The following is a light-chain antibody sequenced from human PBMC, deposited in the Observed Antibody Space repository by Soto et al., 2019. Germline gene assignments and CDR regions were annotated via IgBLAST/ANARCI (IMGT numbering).Light chain of an antibody. Sequence: QSVLTQPPSASGSPGQSVTISCTGTKNDIGVYDFVSWYQHHPGKAPRLIIYEVVQRPSGVPDQFSGSKSGNTASLTVSGLRAEDEAYYYCFSHRGGDSHVFGTGTKVTVL. CDR3: FSHRGGDSHV. V-gene: IGLV2-8*01. CDR2: EVV. CDR1: KNDIGVYDF. J-gene: IGLJ1*01.